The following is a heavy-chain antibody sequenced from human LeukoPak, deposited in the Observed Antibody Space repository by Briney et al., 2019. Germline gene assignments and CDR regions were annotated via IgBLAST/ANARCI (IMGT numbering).Heavy chain of an antibody. CDR1: GYTFTGYY. Sequence: ASVNVSCKASGYTFTGYYMHCARQAPGQGLEWMGWINPNSGGTNYAQKFQGRVTMTRDTSISTAYMELSRLRSDDTAVYYCARGNRITMIVVVITSADYWGQGTLVTVSS. CDR3: ARGNRITMIVVVITSADY. V-gene: IGHV1-2*02. CDR2: INPNSGGT. D-gene: IGHD3-22*01. J-gene: IGHJ4*02.